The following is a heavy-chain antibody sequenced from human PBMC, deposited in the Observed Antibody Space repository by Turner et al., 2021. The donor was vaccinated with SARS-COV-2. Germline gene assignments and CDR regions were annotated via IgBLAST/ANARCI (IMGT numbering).Heavy chain of an antibody. Sequence: QVQLVPSGAAVKNPGSSVKVSCKASGYTFISYGISWVRQAPGQGLEWMGWITAYNGNTNYAQKIQGRVTMTTDTSTSTADMELRSLRYDDTAVYYCARLGGGDRAGDYWGQGTLVTVSS. CDR1: GYTFISYG. CDR2: ITAYNGNT. V-gene: IGHV1-18*01. CDR3: ARLGGGDRAGDY. D-gene: IGHD2-21*01. J-gene: IGHJ4*02.